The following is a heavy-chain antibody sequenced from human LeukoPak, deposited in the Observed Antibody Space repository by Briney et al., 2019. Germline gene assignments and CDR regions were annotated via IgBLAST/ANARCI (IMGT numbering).Heavy chain of an antibody. J-gene: IGHJ4*02. CDR2: IYYSGST. V-gene: IGHV4-59*01. CDR3: ARVGSSGYYFDY. Sequence: SETLFLTCTVSGGSISSYYWSWIRQPPGKGLEWIGYIYYSGSTNYNPSLKSRVTISVDTSKNQFSLKLSSVTAADTAVYYCARVGSSGYYFDYWGQGTLVTVSS. D-gene: IGHD3-22*01. CDR1: GGSISSYY.